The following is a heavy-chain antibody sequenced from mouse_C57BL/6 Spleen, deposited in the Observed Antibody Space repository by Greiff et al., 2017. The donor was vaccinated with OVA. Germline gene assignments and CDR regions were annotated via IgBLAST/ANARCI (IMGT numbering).Heavy chain of an antibody. CDR1: GYTFTSYW. J-gene: IGHJ2*01. V-gene: IGHV1-69*01. D-gene: IGHD2-10*01. CDR2: IDPSDSYT. Sequence: QVQLKQSGAELVMPGASVKLSCKASGYTFTSYWMHWVKQRPGQGLEWIGEIDPSDSYTNYNQKFKGKSTLTVDKSSSTAYMQLSSLTSEDSAVYYCARRPYYGNYFYFDYWGQGTTLTVSS. CDR3: ARRPYYGNYFYFDY.